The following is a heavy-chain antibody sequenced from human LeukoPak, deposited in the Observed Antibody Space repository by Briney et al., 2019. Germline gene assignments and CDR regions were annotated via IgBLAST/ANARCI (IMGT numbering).Heavy chain of an antibody. D-gene: IGHD3-10*01. V-gene: IGHV4-39*07. CDR2: ISYSGNT. Sequence: SETLSLTCTVSGGSISSSTYYWGWIRQPPGKGLEWIGSISYSGNTYYNPSLKSRVTISVDTSKNQFSLKLSSVTAADTAVYYCAASSGSFLRLPYFDYWGQGTLVTVSS. CDR1: GGSISSSTYY. CDR3: AASSGSFLRLPYFDY. J-gene: IGHJ4*02.